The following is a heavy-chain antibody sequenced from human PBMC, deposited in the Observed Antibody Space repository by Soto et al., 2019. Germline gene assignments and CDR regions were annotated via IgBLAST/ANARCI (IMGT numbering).Heavy chain of an antibody. CDR3: ARGRLVVPPFDS. V-gene: IGHV3-73*01. D-gene: IGHD2-21*01. J-gene: IGHJ5*01. CDR2: IGSRGESYAT. Sequence: GGSLRLSCAASGFTFGASALQWVRQASGKGLEWLGRIGSRGESYATTYDVSVKGRFSISRDNSRKTLYLEMNSLRVEDTAIYYCARGRLVVPPFDSWGRGTLVTVSS. CDR1: GFTFGASA.